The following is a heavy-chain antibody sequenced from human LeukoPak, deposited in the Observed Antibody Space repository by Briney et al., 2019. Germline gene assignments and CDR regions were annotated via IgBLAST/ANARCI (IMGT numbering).Heavy chain of an antibody. D-gene: IGHD6-19*01. V-gene: IGHV1-69*04. CDR2: IIPILGIA. Sequence: ASVKVSCKASGGTFSSYAISWVRQAPGQGLEWMGRIIPILGIANYAQKFQGRVTITADKSTSTVYMELSSLRSEDTAVYYCARVDSSSGWFTASDYWGQGTLVTVSS. J-gene: IGHJ4*02. CDR3: ARVDSSSGWFTASDY. CDR1: GGTFSSYA.